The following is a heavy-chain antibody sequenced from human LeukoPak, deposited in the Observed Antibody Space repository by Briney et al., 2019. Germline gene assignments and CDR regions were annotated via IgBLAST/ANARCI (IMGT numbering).Heavy chain of an antibody. CDR2: IKQDGSEK. Sequence: GGSLRLSCAASGFTFRNYWMTWVRQAPGKGLEWGGNIKQDGSEKNYVDSVKGRFSISRDNAKNSLYLQMNSLRAEDTAVYYCARHSNGWSEGTYWGQGTLVTVTS. CDR1: GFTFRNYW. CDR3: ARHSNGWSEGTY. J-gene: IGHJ4*02. D-gene: IGHD6-19*01. V-gene: IGHV3-7*03.